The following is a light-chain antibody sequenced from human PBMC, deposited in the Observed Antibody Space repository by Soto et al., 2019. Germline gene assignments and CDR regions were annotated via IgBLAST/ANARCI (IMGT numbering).Light chain of an antibody. V-gene: IGLV2-14*01. J-gene: IGLJ1*01. CDR1: SRDVGGYNS. CDR3: SSYTTGGSYV. Sequence: QSVLTQPASVSGSPGLSIAISCTGTSRDVGGYNSVSWYQQQPGKVPKLMIYDVSNRPSGVSNRFSGSKSGNTASLTISGLQAEDEGDYCCSSYTTGGSYVFGTGTKLTVL. CDR2: DVS.